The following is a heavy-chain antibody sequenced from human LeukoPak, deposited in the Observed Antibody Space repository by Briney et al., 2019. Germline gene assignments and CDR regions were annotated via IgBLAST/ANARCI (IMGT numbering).Heavy chain of an antibody. D-gene: IGHD6-19*01. CDR3: ARPAVAGLRAGGYDY. CDR2: ISYDGSNK. CDR1: GFTFSSYG. Sequence: PGRSLRLSCAASGFTFSSYGMHWVRQAPGKGLEWVAVISYDGSNKYYADSVKGRFTISRDNSKNTLYLESNSLRAEDTAVYYCARPAVAGLRAGGYDYWGQGTLVTVSS. J-gene: IGHJ4*02. V-gene: IGHV3-30*03.